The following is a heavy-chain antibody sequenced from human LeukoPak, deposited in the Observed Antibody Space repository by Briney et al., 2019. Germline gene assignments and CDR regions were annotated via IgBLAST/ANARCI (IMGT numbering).Heavy chain of an antibody. D-gene: IGHD6-13*01. CDR1: GFTVTSNY. Sequence: GSLRLSCVGSGFTVTSNYMTWVRQAPGKGLEWVSVIYSGGTTYYADSVKGRFTISRDNSKNTLYLQMNSLRAEDTAVYYCARDRYSSSWSWGQGTLVTVSS. V-gene: IGHV3-53*05. J-gene: IGHJ5*02. CDR3: ARDRYSSSWS. CDR2: IYSGGTT.